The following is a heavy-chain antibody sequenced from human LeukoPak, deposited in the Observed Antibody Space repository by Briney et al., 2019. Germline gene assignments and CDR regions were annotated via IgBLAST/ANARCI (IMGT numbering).Heavy chain of an antibody. V-gene: IGHV3-30-3*01. D-gene: IGHD2-15*01. Sequence: PGGSLRLSCAASGFTFSSYAMHWVRQAPGKGLEWVAVISYDGSNKYYADSVKGRFTISRDNSKNTLYLQMNSLRAEDTAVYYCARDPGGGIDYWGQGTLVTVSS. J-gene: IGHJ4*02. CDR2: ISYDGSNK. CDR3: ARDPGGGIDY. CDR1: GFTFSSYA.